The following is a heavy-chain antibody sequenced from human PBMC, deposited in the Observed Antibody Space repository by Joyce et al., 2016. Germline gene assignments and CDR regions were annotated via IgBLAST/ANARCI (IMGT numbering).Heavy chain of an antibody. V-gene: IGHV3-33*01. CDR1: GFTFSTHA. J-gene: IGHJ4*02. Sequence: QVQLVESGGGVVQPGRSLRLSCAASGFTFSTHAMHWVRQSPGKGLEWVAILWSDGINKFYADSVKGRFTISRDNSKNALYLQMNSLRVEDTAVYYCARDPHHTGYGLFDFWGQGTLVTVSS. CDR2: LWSDGINK. CDR3: ARDPHHTGYGLFDF. D-gene: IGHD5-12*01.